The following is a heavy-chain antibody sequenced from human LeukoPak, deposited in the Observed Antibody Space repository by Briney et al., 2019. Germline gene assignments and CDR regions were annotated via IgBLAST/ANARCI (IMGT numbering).Heavy chain of an antibody. J-gene: IGHJ6*02. CDR1: GFTFSSYA. Sequence: SGGSLRLSCAASGFTFSSYAMHWVRQAPGKGLEWVAVISYDGSNKYYADSVKGRFTISRDNSKNTLYLQMNSLRAEDTAVYYCCRRVVRGGYYYYGMDVWGQGTTVTVSS. V-gene: IGHV3-30-3*01. CDR3: CRRVVRGGYYYYGMDV. D-gene: IGHD3-10*01. CDR2: ISYDGSNK.